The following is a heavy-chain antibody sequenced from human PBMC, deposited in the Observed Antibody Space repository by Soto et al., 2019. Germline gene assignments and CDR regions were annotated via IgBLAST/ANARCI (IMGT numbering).Heavy chain of an antibody. D-gene: IGHD5-18*01. J-gene: IGHJ4*02. V-gene: IGHV3-15*07. Sequence: EVQLVESGGGLVKPGGSLRLSCAVSGVTLTNVWMKWVRQAPGKGPEWVGRIKSKTDGGTTDYAAPVKGRFTISRDDSENTLYLQMNSLKTEDTAVYYCSHGYYQYFDSWVQGTLVTVS. CDR2: IKSKTDGGTT. CDR3: SHGYYQYFDS. CDR1: GVTLTNVW.